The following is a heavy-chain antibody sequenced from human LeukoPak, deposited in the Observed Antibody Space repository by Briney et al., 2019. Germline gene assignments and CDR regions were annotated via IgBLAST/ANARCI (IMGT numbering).Heavy chain of an antibody. V-gene: IGHV3-23*01. D-gene: IGHD3-22*01. Sequence: GGSLRLSCAVSGFAFSNYAMSWVRQAPGKGLEWVSAISGAGDKTYYADSVKGRFTISRDNSKNTLYLQMNSLRAEDTAVYYCAKSSSGYYRRFDHWGQGTPVTVSS. J-gene: IGHJ4*02. CDR1: GFAFSNYA. CDR2: ISGAGDKT. CDR3: AKSSSGYYRRFDH.